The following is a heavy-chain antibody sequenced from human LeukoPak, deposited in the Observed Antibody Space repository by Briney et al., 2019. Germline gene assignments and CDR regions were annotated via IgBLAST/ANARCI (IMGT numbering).Heavy chain of an antibody. D-gene: IGHD2-15*01. Sequence: GGSLRLTCADSGFTFSSYEMNWVPHAPGKGLEWVSYISATNTDIHYTESVKGRFTISRDKAKNSLYLQMNSLSAEDTAVYYCARDRCSGGGCYFYYMDVWGKGTTVAISS. V-gene: IGHV3-21*05. CDR2: ISATNTDI. CDR3: ARDRCSGGGCYFYYMDV. J-gene: IGHJ6*03. CDR1: GFTFSSYE.